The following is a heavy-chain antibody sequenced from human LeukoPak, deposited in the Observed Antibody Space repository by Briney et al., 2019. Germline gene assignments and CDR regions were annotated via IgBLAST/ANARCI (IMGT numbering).Heavy chain of an antibody. D-gene: IGHD3-3*01. J-gene: IGHJ4*02. V-gene: IGHV3-7*01. CDR1: GFTFSSYS. CDR2: IKQDGSEK. Sequence: PGGSLRLSCVASGFTFSSYSMNWVRQAPGKGLEWVANIKQDGSEKYYVDSVKGRFTISRDNAKNSLYLQMNSLRAEDTAVYYCARGGVWSSYYFDYWGQGTLVTVSS. CDR3: ARGGVWSSYYFDY.